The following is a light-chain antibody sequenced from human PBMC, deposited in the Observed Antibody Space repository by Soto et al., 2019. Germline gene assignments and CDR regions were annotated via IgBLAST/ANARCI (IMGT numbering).Light chain of an antibody. CDR2: EVT. CDR1: SSDVGGYDY. CDR3: TSYKRSTTVV. J-gene: IGLJ3*02. Sequence: QSVLTQPASVSGSPGQSITISCTGTSSDVGGYDYVSWYQQHPGVAPKLIIYEVTHRPSGVSNRFSGSKSGGTASLTISGLQAEDESHYYCTSYKRSTTVVFGGGTKVTVL. V-gene: IGLV2-14*01.